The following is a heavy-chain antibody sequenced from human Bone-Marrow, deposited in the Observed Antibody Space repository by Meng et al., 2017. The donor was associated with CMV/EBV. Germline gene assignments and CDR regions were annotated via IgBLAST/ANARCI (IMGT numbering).Heavy chain of an antibody. J-gene: IGHJ4*02. CDR2: IYPGDSDT. D-gene: IGHD3-22*01. V-gene: IGHV5-51*01. CDR1: YSFTSYW. CDR3: ARYYYDSSGYWGYFDY. Sequence: YSFTSYWIGWVRPMPGKGLEWLGIIYPGDSDTRYGPSFQGQVTISADKSISTAYLQWSSLKASDTAMYYCARYYYDSSGYWGYFDYWGQGTLVTVSS.